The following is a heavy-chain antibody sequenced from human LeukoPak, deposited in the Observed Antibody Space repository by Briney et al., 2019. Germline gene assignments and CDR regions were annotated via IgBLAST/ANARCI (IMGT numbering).Heavy chain of an antibody. D-gene: IGHD6-19*01. CDR2: IYHSGST. V-gene: IGHV4-4*02. J-gene: IGHJ4*02. Sequence: SETLSLTCAVSGGSISSSNWWSWVRQPPGKGLEWIGEIYHSGSTNYNPSLKSRVTISVNTSKNQFSLKLSSVTAADTAVYYCARHPETVAPGIAVSWGQGTLVTVSS. CDR3: ARHPETVAPGIAVS. CDR1: GGSISSSNW.